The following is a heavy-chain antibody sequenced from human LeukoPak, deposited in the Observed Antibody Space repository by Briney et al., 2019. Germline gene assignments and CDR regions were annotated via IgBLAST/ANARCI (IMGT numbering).Heavy chain of an antibody. Sequence: PGGSPRLSCAASGFTFSSYSMNWVRQAPGKGLEWVSYISSSSSYIYYADSVKGRFTISRDNAKNSLYLQMNSLRAEDTAVYYCARDGYYYDSSGYYSDYWGQGTLVTVSS. CDR1: GFTFSSYS. CDR3: ARDGYYYDSSGYYSDY. J-gene: IGHJ4*02. V-gene: IGHV3-21*04. CDR2: ISSSSSYI. D-gene: IGHD3-22*01.